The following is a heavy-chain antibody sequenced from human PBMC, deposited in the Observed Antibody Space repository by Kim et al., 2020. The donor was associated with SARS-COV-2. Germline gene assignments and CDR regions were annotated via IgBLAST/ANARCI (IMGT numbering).Heavy chain of an antibody. D-gene: IGHD1-26*01. V-gene: IGHV3-23*01. CDR3: ANAIVDY. J-gene: IGHJ4*02. CDR2: SGGST. Sequence: SGGSTYYADSVKGRFTISRDNSKNTLYLQMNSLRAEDTAVYYCANAIVDYWGQGTLVTVSS.